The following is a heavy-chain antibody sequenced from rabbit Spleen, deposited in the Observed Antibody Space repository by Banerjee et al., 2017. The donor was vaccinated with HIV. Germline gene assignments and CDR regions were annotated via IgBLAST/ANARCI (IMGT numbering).Heavy chain of an antibody. D-gene: IGHD1-1*01. Sequence: QSLEESGGGLVQPEGSLTLTCTASGFSFNNNYYMCWVRPAPGKGLEWIACIYGGDGISTAYASWAKGRFTVSKTSSTTVTLQMTSLTAADRAAYFCARDLVGVIGWNFYLWGPGTLVTVS. V-gene: IGHV1S40*01. CDR2: IYGGDGIST. CDR1: GFSFNNNYY. CDR3: ARDLVGVIGWNFYL. J-gene: IGHJ4*01.